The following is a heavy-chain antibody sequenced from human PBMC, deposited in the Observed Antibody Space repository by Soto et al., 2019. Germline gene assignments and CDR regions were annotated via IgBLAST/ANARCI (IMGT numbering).Heavy chain of an antibody. CDR1: GFTFSDYY. CDR3: ARDRITMIVENYYGMDV. V-gene: IGHV3-11*04. J-gene: IGHJ6*02. CDR2: ISSSGSTI. Sequence: GGSLRLSCAASGFTFSDYYRSWIRQAPGKGLEWVSYISSSGSTIYYADSVKGRFTISRDNAKNSLYMQMNSLRAEDTALYYCARDRITMIVENYYGMDVWGQGTTVTVSS. D-gene: IGHD3-22*01.